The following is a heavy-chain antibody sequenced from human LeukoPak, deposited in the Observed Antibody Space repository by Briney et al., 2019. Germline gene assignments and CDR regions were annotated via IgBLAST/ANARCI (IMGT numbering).Heavy chain of an antibody. D-gene: IGHD1-1*01. J-gene: IGHJ6*03. Sequence: ASVKVSCKASGYTFTSYYMHWVRQAPGQGLESMGWINPNSGGTNYAQKFQGRVTITRETSISTGYMELSRLRSDDTAVYYCARDKQLDWAHYHYCYMDVWGKGTTVTVSS. V-gene: IGHV1-2*02. CDR3: ARDKQLDWAHYHYCYMDV. CDR2: INPNSGGT. CDR1: GYTFTSYY.